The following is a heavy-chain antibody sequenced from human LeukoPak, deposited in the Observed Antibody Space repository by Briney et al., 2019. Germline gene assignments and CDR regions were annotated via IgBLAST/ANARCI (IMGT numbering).Heavy chain of an antibody. V-gene: IGHV4-59*08. CDR2: IYYSGST. CDR3: ARQKGSYGPKYFDY. J-gene: IGHJ4*02. Sequence: PSETLSLTCNVSGGSISTYYWTWIQQPPGKGLEWIGYIYYSGSTNYNPSLKSRVTISVDTSKNQFSLKLSSVTAADTAVYYCARQKGSYGPKYFDYWGQGTLVTVSS. D-gene: IGHD5-18*01. CDR1: GGSISTYY.